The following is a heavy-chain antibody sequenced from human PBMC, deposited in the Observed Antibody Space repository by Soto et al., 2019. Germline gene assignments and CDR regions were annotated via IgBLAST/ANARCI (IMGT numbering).Heavy chain of an antibody. J-gene: IGHJ5*01. CDR3: AKEGGYGDYAGENSFDS. CDR1: GFTCFAYW. Sequence: EVQLVESGGGLVQPGGSLRLSCAASGFTCFAYWIHWVRQVPGKGLVWVSRINSDGSHTSYADSVRGPFTISSDNSKNTVYLQMHSVPAEDTAVSYCAKEGGYGDYAGENSFDSWGQGSLVTVSS. V-gene: IGHV3-74*01. CDR2: INSDGSHT. D-gene: IGHD4-17*01.